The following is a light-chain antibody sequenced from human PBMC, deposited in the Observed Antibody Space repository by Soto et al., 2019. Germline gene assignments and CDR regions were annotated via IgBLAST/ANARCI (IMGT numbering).Light chain of an antibody. CDR2: GAS. CDR1: QSFSSDY. Sequence: EIVLTQSPGTLYLSPGERATLSCRAIQSFSSDYLSWYQLKPGQAPRLLIYGASSRATGIPDRFSGSGSGTDFTLTISRLEPEDFAVYCCQQYDRSLQFTFGPGTKVDIK. J-gene: IGKJ3*01. CDR3: QQYDRSLQFT. V-gene: IGKV3-20*01.